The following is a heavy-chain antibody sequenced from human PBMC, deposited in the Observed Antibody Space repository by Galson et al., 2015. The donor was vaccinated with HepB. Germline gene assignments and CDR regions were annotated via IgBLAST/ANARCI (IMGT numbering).Heavy chain of an antibody. J-gene: IGHJ6*02. V-gene: IGHV1-46*01. Sequence: SVKVSCKASGYTFTSYYMHWVRQAPGQGLEWMGIINPSGGSTSYAQKFQGRVTMTRDTSTSTVYMELSSLRSEDTAVYYCARGDCDSSGYLPEGMDVWGQGTTVTVSS. CDR3: ARGDCDSSGYLPEGMDV. CDR2: INPSGGST. CDR1: GYTFTSYY. D-gene: IGHD3-22*01.